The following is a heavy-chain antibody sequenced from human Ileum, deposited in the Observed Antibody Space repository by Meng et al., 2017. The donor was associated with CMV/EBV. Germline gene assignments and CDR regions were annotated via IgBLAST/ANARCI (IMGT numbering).Heavy chain of an antibody. CDR1: GGSITSYY. D-gene: IGHD1-14*01. Sequence: QGQLQESGPVLVKPSEPLSRTCSISGGSITSYYWSWIRQPAGKGLEWIGRIYVSGSTNYNPSLRSRVTMSVDTSKNQFSLKLSSVTAADTAIYYCAKGTGVTDPFDYWGQGTLVTVSS. V-gene: IGHV4-4*07. J-gene: IGHJ4*02. CDR3: AKGTGVTDPFDY. CDR2: IYVSGST.